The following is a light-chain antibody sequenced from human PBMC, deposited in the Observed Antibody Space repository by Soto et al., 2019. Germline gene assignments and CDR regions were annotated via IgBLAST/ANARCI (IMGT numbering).Light chain of an antibody. CDR2: AAS. CDR1: QVISSW. J-gene: IGKJ5*01. CDR3: QQANSFPIT. Sequence: DIQMTQSTSTLSASVGDIVTITCRASQVISSWLAWYQKKPGKAPNLLIYAASSLQSGVPSRFSGSESGTDFTLTISSLQPEDCAIYFCQQANSFPITFGQGTRLEIK. V-gene: IGKV1-12*01.